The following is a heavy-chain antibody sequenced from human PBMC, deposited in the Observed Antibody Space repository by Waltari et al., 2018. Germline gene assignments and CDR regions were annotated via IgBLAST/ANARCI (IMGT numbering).Heavy chain of an antibody. J-gene: IGHJ4*02. CDR1: GGSISSYY. D-gene: IGHD3-3*01. V-gene: IGHV4-59*01. CDR2: IDDRGSP. CDR3: ARVGNDFWSGYYIGPSHAYYFDY. Sequence: QVQLQESGPGLVKPSETLSLNCTVSGGSISSYYWSWIRQPPGKGLEWIGDIDDRGSPNYSPSLKRRFPISVDTSNNQFSLKLSSVAAADRGVYYCARVGNDFWSGYYIGPSHAYYFDYWGQGTLVTVSS.